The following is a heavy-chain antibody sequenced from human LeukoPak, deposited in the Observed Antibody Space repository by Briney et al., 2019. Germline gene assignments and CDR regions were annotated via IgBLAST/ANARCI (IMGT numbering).Heavy chain of an antibody. V-gene: IGHV3-33*06. D-gene: IGHD3-10*02. J-gene: IGHJ4*02. CDR3: AKEVAPPASVFVDY. CDR2: IWPDGSYK. Sequence: GGSLRLSCATSGFTFSTYGIHWVRQAPGKGLEWVAAIWPDGSYKYYADSVKGRFTISRDNSKNTVSLQMNSLRAEDTGIYYCAKEVAPPASVFVDYWGQGTLVSVSS. CDR1: GFTFSTYG.